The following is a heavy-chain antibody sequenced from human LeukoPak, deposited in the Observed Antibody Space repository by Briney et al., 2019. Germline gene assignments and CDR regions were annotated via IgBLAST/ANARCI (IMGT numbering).Heavy chain of an antibody. CDR2: IILIFDTA. D-gene: IGHD4-23*01. Sequence: ASVKVSCKASGGTFSSYAISWVRQAPGQGLEWMGGIILIFDTAKYAQKFQGRVTITADESTSKAYMELSSLRSEDTAVYYCARVIRGGLFGGIDIWGQGTLVTVSS. J-gene: IGHJ4*02. V-gene: IGHV1-69*13. CDR1: GGTFSSYA. CDR3: ARVIRGGLFGGIDI.